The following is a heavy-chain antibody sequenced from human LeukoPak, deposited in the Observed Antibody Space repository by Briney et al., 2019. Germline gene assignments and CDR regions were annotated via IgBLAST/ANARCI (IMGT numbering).Heavy chain of an antibody. Sequence: SETLSLTCTVSGGSISSYYWSWIRQPPGKGLEWIGYIYYSGSTNYNPSLKSRVTISVDTSKNQFSLKLSSVTAADTAVYYCARDSPARRDVRINFYFDYWGQGTLVTVSS. V-gene: IGHV4-59*01. J-gene: IGHJ4*02. CDR1: GGSISSYY. CDR2: IYYSGST. CDR3: ARDSPARRDVRINFYFDY. D-gene: IGHD6-6*01.